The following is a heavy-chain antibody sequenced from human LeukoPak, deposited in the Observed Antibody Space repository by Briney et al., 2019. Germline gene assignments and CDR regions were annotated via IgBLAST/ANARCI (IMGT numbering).Heavy chain of an antibody. V-gene: IGHV3-74*01. D-gene: IGHD3-9*01. Sequence: GGSLRLSCAASGFTFSIYWMHWVRQAPGKGLVWVSHINRDGSSTTHADSVKGRFTISRDNAKNTLYLQMNSLRAEDTAVYYCARDVPYYDILTGYYERTGGLDYWGQGTLVTVSS. CDR3: ARDVPYYDILTGYYERTGGLDY. CDR2: INRDGSST. CDR1: GFTFSIYW. J-gene: IGHJ4*02.